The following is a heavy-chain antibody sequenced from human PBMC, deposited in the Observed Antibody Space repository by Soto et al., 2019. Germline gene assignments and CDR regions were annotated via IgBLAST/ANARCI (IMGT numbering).Heavy chain of an antibody. Sequence: ASVKVSCKASGYTFTGYYMHWVRQAPGQGLEWMGWINPNSGGTNYAQKFQGWVTMTRDTSTSTAYMELSRLRSDDTAVYYCARVSYDYGYYGMDVWGQGTTVTVSS. V-gene: IGHV1-2*04. D-gene: IGHD3-3*01. CDR2: INPNSGGT. CDR3: ARVSYDYGYYGMDV. J-gene: IGHJ6*02. CDR1: GYTFTGYY.